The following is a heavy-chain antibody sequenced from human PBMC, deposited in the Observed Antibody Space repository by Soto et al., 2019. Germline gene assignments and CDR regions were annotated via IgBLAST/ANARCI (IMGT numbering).Heavy chain of an antibody. CDR3: AKDNYGSGSYYNHPPKYYNWFDP. CDR2: ISGSGGST. Sequence: GGSLRLSCAASGFTSSSYAMSWVRQAPGKGLEWVSAISGSGGSTYYADSVKGRFTISRDNSKNTLYLQMNSLRAEDTAVYYCAKDNYGSGSYYNHPPKYYNWFDPWGQGTLVTVSS. D-gene: IGHD3-10*01. J-gene: IGHJ5*02. CDR1: GFTSSSYA. V-gene: IGHV3-23*01.